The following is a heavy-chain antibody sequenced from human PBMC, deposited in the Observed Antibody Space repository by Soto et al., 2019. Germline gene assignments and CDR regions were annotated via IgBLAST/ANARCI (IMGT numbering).Heavy chain of an antibody. CDR1: GFTFSSYA. Sequence: EVQLLESGGGLVQPGGSLRISCAASGFTFSSYAMSWVRQAPGKGLEWVSAICGSGGSTYYADSVKGRFTISRDNSKKELYLQMNSLRAEDTAVYYCAKDSISSIAARPGDFDYWGQGTLVTVFS. J-gene: IGHJ4*02. V-gene: IGHV3-23*01. D-gene: IGHD6-6*01. CDR3: AKDSISSIAARPGDFDY. CDR2: ICGSGGST.